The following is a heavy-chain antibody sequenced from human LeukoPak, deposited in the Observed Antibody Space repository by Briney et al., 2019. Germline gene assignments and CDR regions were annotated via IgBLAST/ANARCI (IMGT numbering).Heavy chain of an antibody. Sequence: PSETLSLTCTVSGGSISSSSYYWGWIRQPPGKGLEWIGSIYYSGSTYYNPSLKSRVTISVDTSKNQFSLKLSSVTAADTAVYYCARGRVLAYSSSRRGFDPWGQGTLVTVSS. CDR2: IYYSGST. D-gene: IGHD6-6*01. CDR1: GGSISSSSYY. V-gene: IGHV4-39*07. J-gene: IGHJ5*02. CDR3: ARGRVLAYSSSRRGFDP.